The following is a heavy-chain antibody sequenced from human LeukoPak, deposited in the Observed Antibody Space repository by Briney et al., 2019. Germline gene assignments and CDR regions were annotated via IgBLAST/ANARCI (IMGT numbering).Heavy chain of an antibody. Sequence: GGSLRLSCAASGFTLSRYSMNWVRQAPGKGLEWVSSISSRGSYIYYADSVKGRFTISRDNAKNSLYLQMNSLRAEDTAVYYCARATIVATMEDAFDIWGQGTMVTVSS. CDR2: ISSRGSYI. CDR3: ARATIVATMEDAFDI. J-gene: IGHJ3*02. D-gene: IGHD5-12*01. V-gene: IGHV3-21*01. CDR1: GFTLSRYS.